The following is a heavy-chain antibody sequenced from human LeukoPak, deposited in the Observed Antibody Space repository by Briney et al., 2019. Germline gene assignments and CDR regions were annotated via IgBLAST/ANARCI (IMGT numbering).Heavy chain of an antibody. V-gene: IGHV3-30-3*01. Sequence: PGRSLRLSCAASGFTFSSYAMHWVRQAPGKGLEWVAVIPYDGSNKSYADSVKGRFTISRDNSKNTLYLQMNSLRVEDTAVYYCARDASQRLLWFGEKLDGMDVWGQGTTVTVSS. D-gene: IGHD3-10*01. J-gene: IGHJ6*02. CDR1: GFTFSSYA. CDR2: IPYDGSNK. CDR3: ARDASQRLLWFGEKLDGMDV.